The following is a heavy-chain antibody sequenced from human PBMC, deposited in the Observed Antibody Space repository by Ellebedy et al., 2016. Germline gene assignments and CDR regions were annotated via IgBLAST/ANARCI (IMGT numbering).Heavy chain of an antibody. CDR2: SNKR. CDR3: ARETRDGVGTSEAFYDP. D-gene: IGHD4-23*01. CDR1: GFSFMNYD. J-gene: IGHJ5*02. Sequence: ASVKVSXKASGFSFMNYDISWVRQAPGQGLEWMGGSNKRNHAQKFQGRVSMTTDTSTNTAYMELRSLRFDDTAVYYCARETRDGVGTSEAFYDPWGQGTLVTVSS. V-gene: IGHV1-18*01.